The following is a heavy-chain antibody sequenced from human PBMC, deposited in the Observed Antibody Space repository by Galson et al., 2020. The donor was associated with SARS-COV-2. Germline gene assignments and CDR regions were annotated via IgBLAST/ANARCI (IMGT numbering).Heavy chain of an antibody. CDR1: GFTFSTYS. J-gene: IGHJ4*02. D-gene: IGHD6-13*01. Sequence: GGSLRLSCAASGFTFSTYSMHWVRQAPGKGLEWVAVISYDGSDKYYADSVQGRFTISRDNSKNTLYLQMNSLRAEDTAVYYCARDLAAATSGLWGQGTLVTVSS. CDR3: ARDLAAATSGL. V-gene: IGHV3-30*04. CDR2: ISYDGSDK.